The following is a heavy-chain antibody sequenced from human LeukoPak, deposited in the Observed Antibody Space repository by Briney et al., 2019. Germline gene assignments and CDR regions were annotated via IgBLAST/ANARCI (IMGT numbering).Heavy chain of an antibody. CDR3: ARHVFEWELLGGPDY. D-gene: IGHD1-26*01. CDR2: ISYSGST. V-gene: IGHV4-39*01. Sequence: SETLSLTCTVSGGSISSSNYYWGWIRQPPGKGLEWIGSISYSGSTYYNPSLKSRVTMSVDTSKNQFSLKLSSVTAADTAVYYCARHVFEWELLGGPDYWGQGTLVTVSS. CDR1: GGSISSSNYY. J-gene: IGHJ4*02.